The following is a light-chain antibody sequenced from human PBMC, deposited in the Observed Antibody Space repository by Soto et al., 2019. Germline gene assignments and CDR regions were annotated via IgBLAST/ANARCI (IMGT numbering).Light chain of an antibody. CDR2: DVS. Sequence: QSALTQPASVSGSPGQSITISCTGSSSDIGSYNYVSWYQQHPGKAPKLIMYDVSNRPSGLSNRFSASKSGNTASLTISGRQAEDDADYYCSSYTTNNTPVVFGGGTKLTVL. J-gene: IGLJ2*01. V-gene: IGLV2-14*01. CDR3: SSYTTNNTPVV. CDR1: SSDIGSYNY.